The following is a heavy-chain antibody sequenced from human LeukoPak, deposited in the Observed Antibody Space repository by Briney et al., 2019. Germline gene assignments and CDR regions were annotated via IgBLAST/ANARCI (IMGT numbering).Heavy chain of an antibody. CDR2: IRSKANSYAT. J-gene: IGHJ4*02. V-gene: IGHV3-73*01. CDR1: GFTFSGFA. Sequence: GGSLRLSCAASGFTFSGFAMHWVRQASGKGLEWVGRIRSKANSYATAYAASVKGRFTISRDDSKNTAYLQMNSLKTEDTAVYHCTSRYYYGSGSYYAFDYWGQGTLVTVSS. CDR3: TSRYYYGSGSYYAFDY. D-gene: IGHD3-10*01.